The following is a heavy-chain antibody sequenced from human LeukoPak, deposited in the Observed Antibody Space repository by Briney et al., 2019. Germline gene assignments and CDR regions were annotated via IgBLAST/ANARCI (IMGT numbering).Heavy chain of an antibody. CDR2: TSGSGGDT. CDR1: GFTFSSYA. Sequence: GGSLRLSCAASGFTFSSYALSWVRQAPGKGLEWVSATSGSGGDTYYADSVKGRFSISRDNSKNTLYLQMFSLRAEDTAVYYCAKSHDYVWGSYHPPFDYWGQGTLVTVSS. J-gene: IGHJ4*02. CDR3: AKSHDYVWGSYHPPFDY. D-gene: IGHD3-16*02. V-gene: IGHV3-23*01.